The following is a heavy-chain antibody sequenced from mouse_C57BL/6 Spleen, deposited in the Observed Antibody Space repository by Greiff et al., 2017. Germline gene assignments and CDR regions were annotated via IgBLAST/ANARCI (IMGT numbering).Heavy chain of an antibody. V-gene: IGHV1-64*01. J-gene: IGHJ2*01. Sequence: VKLQQPGAELVKPGASVKLSCKASGYTFTSYWMHWVKQRPGQGLEWIGMIHPNSGSTNYNEKFKSKATLTVDKSSSTAYMQLSSLTSEDSAVYYCARSYYYGSRNFDYWGQGTTLTVSS. CDR1: GYTFTSYW. CDR2: IHPNSGST. CDR3: ARSYYYGSRNFDY. D-gene: IGHD1-1*01.